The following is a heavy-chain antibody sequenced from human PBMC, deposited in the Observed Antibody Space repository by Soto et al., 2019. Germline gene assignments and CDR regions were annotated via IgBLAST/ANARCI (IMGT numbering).Heavy chain of an antibody. CDR2: INWNGGSI. CDR3: TKGDRFCSSSRCYPAH. D-gene: IGHD2-2*01. J-gene: IGHJ4*02. V-gene: IGHV3-9*01. Sequence: PGGSLRLSCAASGFTFDDYAMHWVRQAPGKGLEWVSGINWNGGSIAYADSVEGRFTISRDNAKNSLYLQMNSLRADDTALYYCTKGDRFCSSSRCYPAHWGQGTLVTVS. CDR1: GFTFDDYA.